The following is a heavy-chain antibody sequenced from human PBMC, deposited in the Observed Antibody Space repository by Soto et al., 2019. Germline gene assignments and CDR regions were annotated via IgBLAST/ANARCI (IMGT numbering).Heavy chain of an antibody. V-gene: IGHV3-48*03. D-gene: IGHD1-26*01. CDR2: ISGGGGTM. CDR1: GFTFNRCI. CDR3: ARDKSGSYSIDY. J-gene: IGHJ4*02. Sequence: GFLTLSCAVTGFTFNRCIMNWVRQAPGKGLEWLSYISGGGGTMFYADSVKGRVTISRDNAKNSLYLQVDSLRAEDTAVYYCARDKSGSYSIDYWGQGT.